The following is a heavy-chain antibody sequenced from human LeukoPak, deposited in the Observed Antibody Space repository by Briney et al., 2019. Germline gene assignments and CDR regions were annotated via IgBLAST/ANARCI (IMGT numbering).Heavy chain of an antibody. CDR1: GFTFSDYY. Sequence: GGSLRLSCAASGFTFSDYYMSWIRQAPGKGLEWISYISGSCTYTNNADSVKGRFTISRDNAKNSLYLQMNSLRAEDTAVYYCARVRTHYGANDYWGQGTLVTVSS. CDR2: ISGSCTYT. V-gene: IGHV3-11*05. D-gene: IGHD4-17*01. J-gene: IGHJ4*02. CDR3: ARVRTHYGANDY.